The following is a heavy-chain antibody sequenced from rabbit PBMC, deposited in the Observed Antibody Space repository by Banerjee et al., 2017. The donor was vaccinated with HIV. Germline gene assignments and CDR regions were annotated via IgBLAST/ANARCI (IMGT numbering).Heavy chain of an antibody. Sequence: QLKETGGGLVQPGGSLTLSCKASGFDFSSYYMSWVRQAPGKGLEWIGIIYAGKGSTDYASWVNGRFTISSDNAQNTVDLQMNSLTAADTATNFCARYSSGWGGYGMDLWGQGTLVTVS. D-gene: IGHD4-1*01. CDR1: GFDFSSYY. V-gene: IGHV1S7*01. J-gene: IGHJ6*01. CDR3: ARYSSGWGGYGMDL. CDR2: IYAGKGST.